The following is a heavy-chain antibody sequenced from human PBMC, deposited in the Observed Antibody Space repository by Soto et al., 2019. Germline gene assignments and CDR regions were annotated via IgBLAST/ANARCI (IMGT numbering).Heavy chain of an antibody. CDR3: VGGQYYFDY. CDR2: ISYDGSNT. Sequence: QVQLVESGGGVVQPGKSLRLSCAASGFPFTTYGMHWVREGPAKGLEWVAVISYDGSNTHYADSVKGRFTISRDNSKNTLYLQMNSLRPEDTALYYCVGGQYYFDYRGQGTLVTVSS. J-gene: IGHJ4*02. CDR1: GFPFTTYG. D-gene: IGHD3-10*01. V-gene: IGHV3-30*03.